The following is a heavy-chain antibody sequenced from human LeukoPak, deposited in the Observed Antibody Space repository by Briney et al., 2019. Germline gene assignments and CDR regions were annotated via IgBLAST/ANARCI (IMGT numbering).Heavy chain of an antibody. CDR3: AREPPPSIYCSGGSCYSDYYGMDV. V-gene: IGHV3-7*01. CDR1: GFTFSRYC. D-gene: IGHD2-15*01. CDR2: IKQDGSEK. J-gene: IGHJ6*02. Sequence: GGSLRLSCAASGFTFSRYCMSWVRQAPGKGLEWVANIKQDGSEKYYVDSVKGRFTISRDNAKNSLYLQMNSLRAEDTAVYYCAREPPPSIYCSGGSCYSDYYGMDVWGQGTTVTVSS.